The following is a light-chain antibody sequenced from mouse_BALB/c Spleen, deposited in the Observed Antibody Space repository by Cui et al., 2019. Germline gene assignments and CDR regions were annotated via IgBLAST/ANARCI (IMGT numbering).Light chain of an antibody. CDR2: EIS. J-gene: IGKJ1*01. CDR1: SSVSY. CDR3: QHWSYPLSCT. V-gene: IGKV4-86*01. Sequence: EIVLTQSLASTAASLGPKVTITCSASSSVSYMHWSQTKSGPSPNPKFYEISKPASGVPARFSGSGSGICYSLPIRSMEAEDAVIYYCQHWSYPLSCTFGGGTKLEIK.